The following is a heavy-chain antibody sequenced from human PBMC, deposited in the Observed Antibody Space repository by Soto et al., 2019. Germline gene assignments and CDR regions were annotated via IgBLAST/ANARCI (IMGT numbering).Heavy chain of an antibody. CDR3: ARGGEYCSSTSCYYGGESRYYYYYMDV. V-gene: IGHV1-69*02. D-gene: IGHD2-2*01. CDR1: GGTFSSYT. Sequence: QVQLVQSGAEVKKPGSSVKVSCKASGGTFSSYTISWVRQAPGQGLEWMGRIIPILGIANYAPKFQGRVTVTADKSSSTAYMELSSLRYEDTAVYYGARGGEYCSSTSCYYGGESRYYYYYMDVWGKGTTVTVSS. J-gene: IGHJ6*03. CDR2: IIPILGIA.